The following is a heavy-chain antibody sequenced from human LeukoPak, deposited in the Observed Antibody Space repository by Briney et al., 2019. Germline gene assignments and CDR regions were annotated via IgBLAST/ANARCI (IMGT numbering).Heavy chain of an antibody. CDR2: IYHRGSA. J-gene: IGHJ4*02. CDR3: ARPTDTGTGFDY. CDR1: GDSLRSSSRY. Sequence: PSETLSLTCSVSGDSLRSSSRYWGWIRQPPGKGLEWIGSIYHRGSAYYNPSLQSRVTISVDTSKNQFSLKLSYVTAADTAVYYCARPTDTGTGFDYWGQGTLVTVSS. D-gene: IGHD5-18*01. V-gene: IGHV4-39*01.